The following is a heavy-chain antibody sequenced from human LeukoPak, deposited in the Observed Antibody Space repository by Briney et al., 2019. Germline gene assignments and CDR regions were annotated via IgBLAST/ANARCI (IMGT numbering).Heavy chain of an antibody. V-gene: IGHV4-59*12. Sequence: SETLSPTCTVSGGSISSYYWSWIRQPPGKGLEWIGYIYYSGSTDYNPSLRSRVTMSVDTSKNQFSLKVRSVTAADTVVYYCAREPPYYASENFIDAFDIWGQGTKVTVSS. CDR3: AREPPYYASENFIDAFDI. D-gene: IGHD3-10*01. CDR2: IYYSGST. CDR1: GGSISSYY. J-gene: IGHJ3*02.